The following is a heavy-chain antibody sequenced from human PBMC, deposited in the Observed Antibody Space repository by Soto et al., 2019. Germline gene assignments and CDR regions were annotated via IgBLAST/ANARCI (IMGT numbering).Heavy chain of an antibody. CDR2: ISGSGGST. D-gene: IGHD3-22*01. Sequence: GGSLRLSCAASGFTFSSYAMSWVRQAPGKGLEWVSAISGSGGSTYYADSVKGRFTISRDNSKNTLYLQMNSLRAEDTAVYYCAKFPKTYYYDSSGYATHWGQGTLVTVSS. V-gene: IGHV3-23*01. CDR1: GFTFSSYA. J-gene: IGHJ1*01. CDR3: AKFPKTYYYDSSGYATH.